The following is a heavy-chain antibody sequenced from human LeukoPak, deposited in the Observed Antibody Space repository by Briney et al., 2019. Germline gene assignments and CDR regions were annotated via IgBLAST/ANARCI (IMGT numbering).Heavy chain of an antibody. CDR2: ISGNGGKT. D-gene: IGHD6-19*01. CDR1: GFTISTYA. Sequence: PGGSLRLSCAASGFTISTYAMSWVRQAPGKGLEWVSAISGNGGKTYYADSVKGRFTISGDNSKNTLSLQMTNLRAEDTGVYYCAKNSGWPLDYYYYGMDVWGQGTTITVSS. J-gene: IGHJ6*02. CDR3: AKNSGWPLDYYYYGMDV. V-gene: IGHV3-23*01.